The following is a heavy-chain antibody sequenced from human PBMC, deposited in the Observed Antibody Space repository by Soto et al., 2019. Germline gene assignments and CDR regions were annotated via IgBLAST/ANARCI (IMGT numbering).Heavy chain of an antibody. V-gene: IGHV1-46*01. D-gene: IGHD3-10*01. Sequence: ASVKVSCKASGYTFTSYYMHWVRQAPGQGLEWMGIINPSGGSTSYAQKFQGRVTMTRDTSTSTVYMELSSLRSEDTAVYYCARGKAGVRGAHYGMDVWGQGTTVTVSS. CDR3: ARGKAGVRGAHYGMDV. CDR2: INPSGGST. CDR1: GYTFTSYY. J-gene: IGHJ6*02.